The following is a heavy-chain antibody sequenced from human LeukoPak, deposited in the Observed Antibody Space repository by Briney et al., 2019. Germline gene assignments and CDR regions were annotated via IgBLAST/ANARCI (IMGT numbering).Heavy chain of an antibody. V-gene: IGHV4-39*01. J-gene: IGHJ4*02. CDR1: GGSTSSSSYY. D-gene: IGHD3-10*01. CDR2: IDYSGSI. CDR3: ARRGGSGIRGDYYFDY. Sequence: SETLSLTCTVSGGSTSSSSYYWGWIRQTPGKGLEWIGSIDYSGSIYYNPSLRSRVTISADTSQNQFSLKLSSVTAADTAVYYCARRGGSGIRGDYYFDYWGQGTLVTVSS.